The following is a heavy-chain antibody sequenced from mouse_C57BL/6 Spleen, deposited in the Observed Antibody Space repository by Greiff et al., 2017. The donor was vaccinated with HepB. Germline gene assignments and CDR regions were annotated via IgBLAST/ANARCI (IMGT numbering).Heavy chain of an antibody. V-gene: IGHV3-6*01. J-gene: IGHJ2*01. Sequence: EVHLVESGPGLVKPSQSLSLTCSVTGYSITSGYYWNWIRQFPGNKLEWMGYISYDGSNNYNPSLKNRISITRDTSKNQFFLKLNSVTTEDTATYYCARETIVTLDYWGQGTTLTVSS. CDR2: ISYDGSN. CDR1: GYSITSGYY. D-gene: IGHD2-5*01. CDR3: ARETIVTLDY.